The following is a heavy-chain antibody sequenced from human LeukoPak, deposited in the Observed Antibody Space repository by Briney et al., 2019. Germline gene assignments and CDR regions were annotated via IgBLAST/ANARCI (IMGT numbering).Heavy chain of an antibody. CDR3: ARRSYYYDSRGYYMDY. CDR2: IYPGDSDT. CDR1: GYSFTSYW. Sequence: GESLKISCKGSGYSFTSYWIGWVRQMPGKGLEGMGIIYPGDSDTRYNPAFQGQVTISADKSISTASLQWSSLKASDTAMYYCARRSYYYDSRGYYMDYWGQGTLVTVSS. V-gene: IGHV5-51*01. J-gene: IGHJ4*02. D-gene: IGHD3-22*01.